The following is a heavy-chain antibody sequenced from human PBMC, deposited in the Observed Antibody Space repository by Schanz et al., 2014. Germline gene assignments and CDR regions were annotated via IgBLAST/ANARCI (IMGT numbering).Heavy chain of an antibody. J-gene: IGHJ5*02. CDR2: MQPDSGKT. V-gene: IGHV1-8*01. CDR3: ARGQRRTIGRPFGP. Sequence: QVQLVQSGDEVKKPGTSVKVSCKTSGYTFSNDDINWVRQAIGQGPEWMGWMQPDSGKTHYAEKFQGRVTMTRDVSISTAYMKLSSLASEDTAVYYCARGQRRTIGRPFGPWGQGTLVTVSS. D-gene: IGHD6-25*01. CDR1: GYTFSNDD.